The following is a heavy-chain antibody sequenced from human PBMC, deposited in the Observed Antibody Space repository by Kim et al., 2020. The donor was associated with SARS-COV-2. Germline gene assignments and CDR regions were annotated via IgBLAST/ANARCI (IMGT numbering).Heavy chain of an antibody. D-gene: IGHD2-2*01. CDR2: IIPIFGTA. J-gene: IGHJ6*02. CDR1: GGTFSSYA. CDR3: ARESFWEDIVVVPAAVSSYYYYGMDV. Sequence: SVKVSCKASGGTFSSYAISWVLQAPGQGLEWMGGIIPIFGTANYAQKFQGRVTITADESTSTAYMELSSLRSEDTAVYYCARESFWEDIVVVPAAVSSYYYYGMDVWGQGTTVTVSS. V-gene: IGHV1-69*13.